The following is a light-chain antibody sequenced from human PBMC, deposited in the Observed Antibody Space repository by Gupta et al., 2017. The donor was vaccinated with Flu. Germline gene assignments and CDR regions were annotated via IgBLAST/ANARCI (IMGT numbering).Light chain of an antibody. J-gene: IGKJ4*01. V-gene: IGKV3-11*01. Sequence: ELVLTQSPATLSLSPGERATLSCRASQSVSSYLAWYQQKPGQAPRLLIYDASNRTTGIPARFRCSGSGTDFTLTISSLEPEDFAVYYCQQRSNWPPALTFGGGTKVEIK. CDR3: QQRSNWPPALT. CDR2: DAS. CDR1: QSVSSY.